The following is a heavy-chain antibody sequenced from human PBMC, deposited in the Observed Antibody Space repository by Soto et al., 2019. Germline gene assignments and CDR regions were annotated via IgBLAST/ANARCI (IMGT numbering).Heavy chain of an antibody. CDR2: INADNGNT. D-gene: IGHD4-17*01. J-gene: IGHJ4*02. CDR3: ASEIDATTATSLDY. CDR1: GYTFSGSV. V-gene: IGHV1-3*01. Sequence: QVQLVQSGAEVKKPGASVKVSCKASGYTFSGSVMHWVRQAPGQGLEWMGWINADNGNTKYSQKFQGRVTMTWDTSSSTAYMELSSLPSEYTAINYCASEIDATTATSLDYWGQGPLVTVSS.